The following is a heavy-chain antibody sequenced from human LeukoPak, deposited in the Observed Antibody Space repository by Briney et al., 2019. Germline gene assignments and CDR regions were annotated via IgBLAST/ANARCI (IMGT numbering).Heavy chain of an antibody. CDR3: ARGSGLLRFGAVYNWFDP. J-gene: IGHJ5*02. Sequence: SETLSLTCTVSGYSISSGYYWGWIRQPPGKGLEWIGSIYHSGSTYYNPSLKSRVTISVDTSKNQFSLKLSSVTAADTAVYYCARGSGLLRFGAVYNWFDPWGQGTLVTVSS. D-gene: IGHD3-10*01. CDR2: IYHSGST. CDR1: GYSISSGYY. V-gene: IGHV4-38-2*02.